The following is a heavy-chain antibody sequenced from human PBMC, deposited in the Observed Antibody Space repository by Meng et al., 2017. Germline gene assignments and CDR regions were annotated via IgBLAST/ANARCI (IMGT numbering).Heavy chain of an antibody. J-gene: IGHJ5*02. Sequence: QGQRGQTGSRLKKPGASWKVSCKASGYTFTSYAMNWVRQAPGQGLEWMGWINTNTGNPTYAQGFTGRFVFSLDTSVSTAYLQISSLKAEDTAVYYCARLVAGTFGQLFDPWGQGTLVTVSS. D-gene: IGHD2-15*01. CDR3: ARLVAGTFGQLFDP. CDR2: INTNTGNP. V-gene: IGHV7-4-1*02. CDR1: GYTFTSYA.